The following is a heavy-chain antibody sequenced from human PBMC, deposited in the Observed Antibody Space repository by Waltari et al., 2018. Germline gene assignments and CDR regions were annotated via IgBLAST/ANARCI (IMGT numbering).Heavy chain of an antibody. D-gene: IGHD2-15*01. CDR2: INSDGSST. Sequence: EVQLVESGGGLVQPGGSLRLSCAASGFTFSSYWMHWVRQAPGKGLVWVSRINSDGSSTSYADSVKGRFTISRDNAKNTLYLQMNSLRAEYTAVYYCARDRSGGSWGVDNWFDPWGQGTLVTVSS. CDR1: GFTFSSYW. CDR3: ARDRSGGSWGVDNWFDP. V-gene: IGHV3-74*01. J-gene: IGHJ5*02.